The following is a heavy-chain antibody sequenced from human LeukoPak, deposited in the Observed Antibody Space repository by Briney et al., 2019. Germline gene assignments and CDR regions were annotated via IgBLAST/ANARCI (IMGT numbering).Heavy chain of an antibody. CDR1: GFTFSNAW. D-gene: IGHD3-9*01. Sequence: GGSLRLSCAASGFTFSNAWMSWVRQAPGKGLEWVGRIKSKTDGGTTDYAAPVKGRFTISRDDSKNTLYLQMNSLKTEDKAVYYCTTDDPPLLRYFDWVDYWGQGTLVTVSS. CDR2: IKSKTDGGTT. V-gene: IGHV3-15*01. CDR3: TTDDPPLLRYFDWVDY. J-gene: IGHJ4*02.